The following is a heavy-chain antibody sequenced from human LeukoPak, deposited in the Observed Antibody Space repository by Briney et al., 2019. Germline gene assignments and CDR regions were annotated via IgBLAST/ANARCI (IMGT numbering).Heavy chain of an antibody. CDR3: AELGITMIGGV. Sequence: PGGSLRLSCAASGFTFIDYSVNWVRQAPGKGLEWVSYIGGRSSTITYADSVKGRFTISRDNAKNSLYLQMNSLRAEDTAVYYCAELGITMIGGVWGKGTTVTISS. V-gene: IGHV3-48*04. D-gene: IGHD3-10*02. CDR2: IGGRSSTI. CDR1: GFTFIDYS. J-gene: IGHJ6*04.